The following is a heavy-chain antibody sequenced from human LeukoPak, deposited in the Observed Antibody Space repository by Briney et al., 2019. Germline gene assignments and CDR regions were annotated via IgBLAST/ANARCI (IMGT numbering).Heavy chain of an antibody. CDR3: ARYRLRFGPLYYYYYMDV. D-gene: IGHD5-12*01. V-gene: IGHV1-46*01. CDR1: GYTFINNW. CDR2: INPTCTGT. J-gene: IGHJ6*03. Sequence: GASVKVSCKASGYTFINNWMHCVRQAPGQGLEWIGLINPTCTGTLYAQKLQRRVTMTRDMYTRTAYMEMRSLRSDDTAVYYCARYRLRFGPLYYYYYMDVWGKGTTATISS.